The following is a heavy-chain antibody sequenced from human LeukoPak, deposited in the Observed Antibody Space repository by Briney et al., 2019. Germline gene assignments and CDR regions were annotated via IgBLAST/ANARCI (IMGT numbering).Heavy chain of an antibody. CDR1: EFTVISNY. V-gene: IGHV3-53*01. D-gene: IGHD2-15*01. Sequence: GGSLRLSCAASEFTVISNYMSWVRQAPGKGLEWVSIIYTGGTTSYADSVKGRFTVSRDDFKNTLSLQMNSLRAEDTAVYYCARDIIVGSDYWGQGTLVTVSS. CDR3: ARDIIVGSDY. CDR2: IYTGGTT. J-gene: IGHJ4*02.